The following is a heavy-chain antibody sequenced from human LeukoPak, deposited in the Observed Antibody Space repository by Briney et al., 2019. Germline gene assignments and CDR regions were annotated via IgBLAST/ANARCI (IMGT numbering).Heavy chain of an antibody. CDR2: IYTSGST. J-gene: IGHJ6*03. CDR1: GGSSSRSSYD. V-gene: IGHV4-39*07. D-gene: IGHD3-3*01. Sequence: SETLSLTCTVSGGSSSRSSYDWGSIRQPPGKGLEWIVSIYTSGSTNYNPSLKSRVTMSVDTSKNQFSLKLSSVTAADTAVYYCARGDTIFGVVRLGEYMDVWGKGTTVTVSS. CDR3: ARGDTIFGVVRLGEYMDV.